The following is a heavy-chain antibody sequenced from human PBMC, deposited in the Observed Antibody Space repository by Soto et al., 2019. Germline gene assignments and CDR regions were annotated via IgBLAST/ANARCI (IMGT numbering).Heavy chain of an antibody. Sequence: PSETLSLTCSVSGGSISLYYWSWIRQPPGKGLEWIGYIYYSGSTNYNPSLKSRVTMSVDTSKNQFSLKLSSVTAADTAVYYCARDRGPTSYFDYWGQGTLVTVSS. CDR3: ARDRGPTSYFDY. CDR2: IYYSGST. CDR1: GGSISLYY. D-gene: IGHD3-10*01. J-gene: IGHJ4*02. V-gene: IGHV4-59*01.